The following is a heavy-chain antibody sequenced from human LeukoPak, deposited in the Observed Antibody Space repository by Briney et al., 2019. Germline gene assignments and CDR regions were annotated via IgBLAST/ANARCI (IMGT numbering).Heavy chain of an antibody. CDR2: IKHDGSEK. CDR1: GFTFSSNW. J-gene: IGHJ4*02. V-gene: IGHV3-7*01. Sequence: GGSLRLSCAASGFTFSSNWMSWVRQVPGKGLEWVANIKHDGSEKYYVDSMKGRFTISRDNAKNSLCLQMNSLRAEDTAVYYCARDPLRGELDYWGQGALVTVSS. D-gene: IGHD3-16*01. CDR3: ARDPLRGELDY.